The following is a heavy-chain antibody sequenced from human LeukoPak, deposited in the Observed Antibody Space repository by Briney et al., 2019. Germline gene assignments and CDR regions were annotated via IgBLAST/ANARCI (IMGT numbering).Heavy chain of an antibody. CDR3: ATNGYYCMDV. Sequence: SETLSLTCTVSGASVSNNNYYWGWIRQSPGKGLEWIASIYYSGSTYYNPSLKSRITISVDKSQNQFSLKVNSLTAADTAVYYCATNGYYCMDVWGKGTTVTVSS. D-gene: IGHD2-8*01. CDR2: IYYSGST. V-gene: IGHV4-39*07. J-gene: IGHJ6*03. CDR1: GASVSNNNYY.